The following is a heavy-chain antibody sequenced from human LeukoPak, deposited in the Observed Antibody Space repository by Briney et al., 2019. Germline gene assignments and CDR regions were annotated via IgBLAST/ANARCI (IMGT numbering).Heavy chain of an antibody. J-gene: IGHJ3*02. V-gene: IGHV3-23*01. CDR2: ISGSGGST. D-gene: IGHD3-9*01. Sequence: GSLILSCAASGFTFSDYYMSWIRQAPGKGLEWVSAISGSGGSTYYADSVKGRFTISRDNSKNTLYLQMNSLRAEDTAVYYCAKSLTILTGYTPDAFDIWGQGTMVTVSS. CDR3: AKSLTILTGYTPDAFDI. CDR1: GFTFSDYY.